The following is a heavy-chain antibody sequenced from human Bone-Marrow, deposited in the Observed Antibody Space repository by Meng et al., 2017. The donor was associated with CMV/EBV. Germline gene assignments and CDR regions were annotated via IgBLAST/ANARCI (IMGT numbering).Heavy chain of an antibody. CDR3: ARSREAAFDI. CDR1: GFTFSSYW. V-gene: IGHV3-7*01. CDR2: IKQDGSEK. Sequence: GESLKISCAASGFTFSSYWMSWVRQAPGKGPEWVANIKQDGSEKYYVDSVKGRFTISRDNAKNSLYLQMNSLRAEDTAVYYCARSREAAFDIWGQGTMVTVSS. J-gene: IGHJ3*02.